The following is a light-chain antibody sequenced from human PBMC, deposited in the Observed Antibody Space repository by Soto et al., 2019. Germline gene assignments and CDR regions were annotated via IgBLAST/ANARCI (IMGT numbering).Light chain of an antibody. V-gene: IGKV3-20*01. Sequence: EIVLTQSPGTLSLSPGERATLSCRASQSISSSYLAWYQQKPGQAPRLLIYAASISATGIPDRFSGSGSGTDFTLTISRLEPEDCAVYYCQQYGSSSYTFGQGTQLEIK. J-gene: IGKJ2*01. CDR2: AAS. CDR3: QQYGSSSYT. CDR1: QSISSSY.